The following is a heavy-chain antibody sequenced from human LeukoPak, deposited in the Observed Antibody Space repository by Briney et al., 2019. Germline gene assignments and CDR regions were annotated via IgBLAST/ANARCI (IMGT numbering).Heavy chain of an antibody. CDR3: ARGAAAELLWFGGILGYFDY. Sequence: SETLSLTCTVSGGSISSYYWSWIRQPPGKGLGWIGYIYYSGSTNYNPSLKSRVTISVDTSKNQFSLKLSSVTAADTAVYYCARGAAAELLWFGGILGYFDYWGQGTLVTVSS. J-gene: IGHJ4*02. CDR1: GGSISSYY. D-gene: IGHD3-10*01. CDR2: IYYSGST. V-gene: IGHV4-59*01.